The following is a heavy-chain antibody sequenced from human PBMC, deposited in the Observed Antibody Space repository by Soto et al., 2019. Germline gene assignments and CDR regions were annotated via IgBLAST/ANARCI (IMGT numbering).Heavy chain of an antibody. J-gene: IGHJ6*03. D-gene: IGHD6-6*01. V-gene: IGHV4-34*01. CDR2: INHSGST. CDR3: ARELLYSSSSGSIHYYYMDV. Sequence: SETLSLTCAVYGGSFSGYYWSWIRQPPGKGLEWIGEINHSGSTNYNPSLKSRVTISVDTSKNQFSLKLSSVTAADTAVYYCARELLYSSSSGSIHYYYMDVWGKGTTVTVS. CDR1: GGSFSGYY.